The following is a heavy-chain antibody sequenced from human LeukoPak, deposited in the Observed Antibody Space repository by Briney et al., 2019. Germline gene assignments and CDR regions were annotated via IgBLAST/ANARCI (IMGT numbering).Heavy chain of an antibody. CDR1: GYSFTTSC. CDR3: ARRRGLEFDY. Sequence: GESLKISCKGSGYSFTTSCIGWVRQMPGKGLEWMGIIYPSGSDTRYSPSFQGQVTISADKSISTAYLQWSSLKASDTAMYYCARRRGLEFDYWGQGTLVTVSS. V-gene: IGHV5-51*01. J-gene: IGHJ4*02. CDR2: IYPSGSDT.